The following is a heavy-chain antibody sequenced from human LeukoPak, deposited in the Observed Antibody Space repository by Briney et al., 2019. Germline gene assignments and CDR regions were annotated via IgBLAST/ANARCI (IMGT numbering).Heavy chain of an antibody. CDR3: ASRKIYCSSTSCCGGAFDI. CDR1: GGSISSYY. CDR2: IYYSGST. V-gene: IGHV4-59*08. D-gene: IGHD2-2*01. J-gene: IGHJ3*02. Sequence: SETLSLTCTVSGGSISSYYWSWIRQPPGKGLEWIGYIYYSGSTNYNPSLKSRVTISVDTSKNQFSLKLSSVTAADTAVYYCASRKIYCSSTSCCGGAFDIWGQGTMVTVSS.